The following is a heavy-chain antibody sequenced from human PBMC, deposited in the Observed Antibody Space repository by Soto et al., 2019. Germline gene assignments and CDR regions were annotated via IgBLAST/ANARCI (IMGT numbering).Heavy chain of an antibody. V-gene: IGHV1-2*02. D-gene: IGHD6-19*01. CDR3: ARDQSPSSGWPGMDV. CDR1: GYTFTDYY. CDR2: INPNSGGT. Sequence: ASVRVSCKASGYTFTDYYMHWVRQTPGQGLEWMGWINPNSGGTNYAQKFQGRVTMTRDTSISTAYMELNRLRSDDTAVYYCARDQSPSSGWPGMDVWGQGTTVTVSS. J-gene: IGHJ6*02.